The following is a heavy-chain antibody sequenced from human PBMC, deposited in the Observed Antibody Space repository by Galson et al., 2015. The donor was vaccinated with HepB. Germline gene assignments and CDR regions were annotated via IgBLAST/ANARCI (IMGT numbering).Heavy chain of an antibody. J-gene: IGHJ4*02. Sequence: SLRLSCAASGFTFSSYWMSWVRQAPGKGLEWVANIKQDGSEKYYVDSVKGRFTISRDNAKNSLYLQMNSLRAEDTAVYYCASWDSSGWYREFDYWGQGTLVTVSS. CDR1: GFTFSSYW. V-gene: IGHV3-7*03. CDR2: IKQDGSEK. CDR3: ASWDSSGWYREFDY. D-gene: IGHD6-19*01.